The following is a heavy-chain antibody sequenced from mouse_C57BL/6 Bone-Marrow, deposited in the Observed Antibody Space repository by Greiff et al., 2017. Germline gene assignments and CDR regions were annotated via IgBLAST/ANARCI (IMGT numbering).Heavy chain of an antibody. V-gene: IGHV5-9*01. D-gene: IGHD2-1*01. CDR2: ISGGGGNT. CDR1: RFTFSSYT. J-gene: IGHJ3*01. Sequence: EVQGVESGGGLVKPGGSLKLSCAASRFTFSSYTMSWVRQTPEKRLEWVATISGGGGNTYYPDSVKGRFTISRDNAKNTLYLQMSSLRSEDTALYYCARGNYFPWFAYWGQGTLVTVSA. CDR3: ARGNYFPWFAY.